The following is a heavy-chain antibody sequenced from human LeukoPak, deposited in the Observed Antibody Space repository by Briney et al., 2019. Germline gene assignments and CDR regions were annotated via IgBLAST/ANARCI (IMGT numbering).Heavy chain of an antibody. D-gene: IGHD6-13*01. CDR1: GFTVSSNY. J-gene: IGHJ4*02. CDR2: IYSGGST. CDR3: ARGPGGSSWYGGDY. Sequence: GGSLRLSCAASGFTVSSNYMSWVRQAPGKGLEWVSVIYSGGSTYYADSVKGRFTIPRDNSKNTLYLQMNSLRAEDTAVYYCARGPGGSSWYGGDYWGQGTLATVSS. V-gene: IGHV3-53*01.